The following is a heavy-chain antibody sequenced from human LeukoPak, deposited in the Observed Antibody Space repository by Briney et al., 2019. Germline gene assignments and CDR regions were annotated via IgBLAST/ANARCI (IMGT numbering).Heavy chain of an antibody. Sequence: GRSLRLSCAASGFTFSSAMHWVRQPPGKGLEWVAVFSYDGSNTYYADSVKGRFTIFRDNSKNTLYLQMDSLRPEDTAVYSCARASNPDVDTASSNAFDIWGQGTMVTVSS. V-gene: IGHV3-30*04. CDR1: GFTFSSA. D-gene: IGHD5-18*01. J-gene: IGHJ3*02. CDR2: FSYDGSNT. CDR3: ARASNPDVDTASSNAFDI.